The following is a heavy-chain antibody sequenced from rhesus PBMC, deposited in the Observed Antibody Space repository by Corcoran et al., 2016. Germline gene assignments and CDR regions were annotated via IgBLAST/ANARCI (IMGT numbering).Heavy chain of an antibody. D-gene: IGHD4-23*01. V-gene: IGHV3-14*01. J-gene: IGHJ2*01. Sequence: VQLVESGGGLAKPGGSLRLSCAASGFTLIGYWVHWVRQAPGKGLEWISGINIVGRSTYFADSVKGRFTISRENAKNTLFLQMDGLRAEDTAVYYCAVQYSNFGGWYFDLWGPGTPITISS. CDR2: INIVGRST. CDR3: AVQYSNFGGWYFDL. CDR1: GFTLIGYW.